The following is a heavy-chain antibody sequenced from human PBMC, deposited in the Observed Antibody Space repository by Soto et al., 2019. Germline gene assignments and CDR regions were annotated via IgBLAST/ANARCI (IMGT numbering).Heavy chain of an antibody. CDR2: ISYDVTNK. D-gene: IGHD6-19*01. CDR1: GFSFSSYG. CDR3: AKDLRIAVAGTHHFDS. V-gene: IGHV3-30*18. J-gene: IGHJ4*02. Sequence: GGSLRLSCAASGFSFSSYGMHWVRQAPGKGLEWVAVISYDVTNKYYADSVKGRFTISRDNSKNTLYLQMNSLRAEDTAVYYCAKDLRIAVAGTHHFDSWGQGTQVTVSS.